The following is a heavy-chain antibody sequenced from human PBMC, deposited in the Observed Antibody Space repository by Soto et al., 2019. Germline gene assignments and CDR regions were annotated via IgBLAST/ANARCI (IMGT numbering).Heavy chain of an antibody. D-gene: IGHD3-16*02. V-gene: IGHV4-31*03. J-gene: IGHJ3*02. CDR3: ASYDYVWGSYRANDAFDI. Sequence: PSETLSLTCTVSGGSISSGGYYWSWIRQHPGKGLEWIGYIYYSGSTYYNPSLKSRVTISVDTSKNQFSLKLSSVTPADTAVYYCASYDYVWGSYRANDAFDIWGQGTMVTVSS. CDR1: GGSISSGGYY. CDR2: IYYSGST.